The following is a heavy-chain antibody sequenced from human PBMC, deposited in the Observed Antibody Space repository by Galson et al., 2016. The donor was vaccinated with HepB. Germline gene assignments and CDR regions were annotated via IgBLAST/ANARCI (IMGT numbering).Heavy chain of an antibody. CDR2: TYWDDDK. Sequence: PALVKPTQTLTLTCTFSGFSLTTSGVGVGWIRQPPGKALEWLALTYWDDDKRYSPSLESRLTINKDTSKNQVVLILTNMDPVDTATYYCARSDWGSNAFDIWGQGTMVTVSS. J-gene: IGHJ3*02. CDR1: GFSLTTSGVG. CDR3: ARSDWGSNAFDI. V-gene: IGHV2-5*02. D-gene: IGHD7-27*01.